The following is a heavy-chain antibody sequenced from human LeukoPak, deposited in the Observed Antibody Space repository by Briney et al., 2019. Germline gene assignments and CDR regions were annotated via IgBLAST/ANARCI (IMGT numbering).Heavy chain of an antibody. CDR1: GFTVSSYW. CDR3: AREVRYYGSGSYCDY. J-gene: IGHJ4*02. D-gene: IGHD3-10*01. Sequence: GGSLRLSCAASGFTVSSYWMSWVRQAPGKGLEWVANIKQDGSEKYYVDSVKGRFTISRDNAKNSLYLQMNSLRAEDTAVYYCAREVRYYGSGSYCDYWGQGTLVTVSS. V-gene: IGHV3-7*01. CDR2: IKQDGSEK.